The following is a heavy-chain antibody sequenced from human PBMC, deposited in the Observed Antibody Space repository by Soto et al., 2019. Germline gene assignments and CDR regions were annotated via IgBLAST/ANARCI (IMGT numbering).Heavy chain of an antibody. D-gene: IGHD4-4*01. Sequence: QVQLQESGPGLVKPSQTLSLTCTVSGGSISSGGYYWSWIRQHPGKGLEWIGYIYYSGSTYYNPSRKSRVTISVDTSKNQFSLKLSSVTAADTAVYYCACYSNSRHYYGMDVWGQGTTVTVSS. CDR2: IYYSGST. V-gene: IGHV4-31*03. CDR1: GGSISSGGYY. CDR3: ACYSNSRHYYGMDV. J-gene: IGHJ6*02.